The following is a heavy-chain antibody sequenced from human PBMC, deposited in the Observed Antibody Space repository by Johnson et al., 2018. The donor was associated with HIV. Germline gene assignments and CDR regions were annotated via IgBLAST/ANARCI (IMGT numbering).Heavy chain of an antibody. CDR1: GFTFDDYA. D-gene: IGHD2-15*01. CDR3: ARDWAACSGGSCRGNAFDI. CDR2: IKQDGSEK. Sequence: VQLVESGGGLVQPGRSLRLSCAASGFTFDDYAMHWVRQAPGKGLEWVANIKQDGSEKYYVDSVKGRFTISRDNAKNSLYLQMNSLRAEDTAVYYCARDWAACSGGSCRGNAFDIWGQGTMVTVSS. V-gene: IGHV3-7*03. J-gene: IGHJ3*02.